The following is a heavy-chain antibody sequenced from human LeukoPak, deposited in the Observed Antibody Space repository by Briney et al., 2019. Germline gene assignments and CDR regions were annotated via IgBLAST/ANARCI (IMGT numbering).Heavy chain of an antibody. V-gene: IGHV4-59*11. D-gene: IGHD3-3*01. J-gene: IGHJ4*02. CDR2: IYYSGST. Sequence: SETLSLTCTVSGDSISGHYWSWIRQPPGKGLEWIGYIYYSGSTNYNPSLKSRVTISVDTSKNQFSLKLSSVTAADTAVYYCARELPSGYYGDWGQGTLVTVSS. CDR1: GDSISGHY. CDR3: ARELPSGYYGD.